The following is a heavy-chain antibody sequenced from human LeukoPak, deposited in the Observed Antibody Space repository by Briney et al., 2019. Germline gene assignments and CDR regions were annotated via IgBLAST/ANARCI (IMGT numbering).Heavy chain of an antibody. D-gene: IGHD4/OR15-4a*01. Sequence: ESHTLFCAASGFTFTSYDMNWVCQAPGKGLEWVSSSSSIRSNIYYADSVKRRFTISRDNAKKSLYLQMNSLRAEDTAIYYCARGAGESLFDYWG. CDR1: GFTFTSYD. CDR2: SSSIRSNI. J-gene: IGHJ4*01. V-gene: IGHV3-21*01. CDR3: ARGAGESLFDY.